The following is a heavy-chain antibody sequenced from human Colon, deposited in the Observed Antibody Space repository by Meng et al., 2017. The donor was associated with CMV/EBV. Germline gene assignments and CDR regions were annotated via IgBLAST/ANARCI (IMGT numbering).Heavy chain of an antibody. CDR2: IYGGGST. D-gene: IGHD3-3*01. CDR3: AREPWGYYYGPF. Sequence: GESLKISCTASGLTVSKNYMSWVRQAPEKGLEWVAIIYGGGSTFHADSVKDRFTISRDDSKNTVYLQMNNLRAEDTAVYYCAREPWGYYYGPFWGQGTLVTVSS. V-gene: IGHV3-53*01. CDR1: GLTVSKNY. J-gene: IGHJ4*02.